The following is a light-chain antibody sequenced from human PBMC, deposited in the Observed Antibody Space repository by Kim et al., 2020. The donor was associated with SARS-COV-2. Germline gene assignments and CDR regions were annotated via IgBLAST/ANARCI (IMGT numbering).Light chain of an antibody. CDR3: LQHNSYPLT. Sequence: ASVGDTVTITGRASQGISNDVAWFQQKPGKVPKRLVYSASTLQSGVPSRFSGSGSGTEFSLTISSLQPEDFATYYCLQHNSYPLTFGGGTKVEIK. CDR1: QGISND. J-gene: IGKJ4*01. CDR2: SAS. V-gene: IGKV1-17*03.